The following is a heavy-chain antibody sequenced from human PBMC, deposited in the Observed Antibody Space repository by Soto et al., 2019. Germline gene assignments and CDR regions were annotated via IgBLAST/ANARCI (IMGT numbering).Heavy chain of an antibody. J-gene: IGHJ6*02. CDR1: GYTFTDYW. CDR2: IYPGDSDT. Sequence: GESLKISCKGSGYTFTDYWIGWVRQLPGKGLEWMGIIYPGDSDTNYSPSFQGHVTISADKSISTAYLQWSSLKASDTAMYYCARQLELQYYYYGMDVWGQGTTVTVSS. V-gene: IGHV5-51*01. D-gene: IGHD1-7*01. CDR3: ARQLELQYYYYGMDV.